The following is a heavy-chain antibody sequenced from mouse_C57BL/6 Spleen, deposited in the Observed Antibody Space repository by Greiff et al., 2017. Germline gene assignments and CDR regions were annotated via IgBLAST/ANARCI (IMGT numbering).Heavy chain of an antibody. V-gene: IGHV1-22*01. Sequence: EVKLQQSGPELVKPGASVKMSCKASGYTFTDYNMHWVKQSHGKSLEWIGYINPNNGGTSYNQKFKGKATLTVNKSSSTAYMELRSLTSEDSAVYYCARSLNYYGSSLFAYWGQGTLVTVSA. CDR2: INPNNGGT. CDR3: ARSLNYYGSSLFAY. D-gene: IGHD1-1*01. CDR1: GYTFTDYN. J-gene: IGHJ3*01.